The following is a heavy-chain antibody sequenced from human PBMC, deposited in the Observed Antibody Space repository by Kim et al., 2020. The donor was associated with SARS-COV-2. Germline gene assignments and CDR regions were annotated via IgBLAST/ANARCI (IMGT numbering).Heavy chain of an antibody. CDR1: GFTFNSDD. Sequence: GGSVRLSCAASGFTFNSDDMNWVRQAPGKGLEWVSSISGSSGYTSYAESLRGRFTISRDNAQKSLYLQMNSLRAEDTAIYYCARGRYYFDYWGQGTLVTVSS. V-gene: IGHV3-21*01. CDR2: ISGSSGYT. CDR3: ARGRYYFDY. J-gene: IGHJ4*02. D-gene: IGHD1-20*01.